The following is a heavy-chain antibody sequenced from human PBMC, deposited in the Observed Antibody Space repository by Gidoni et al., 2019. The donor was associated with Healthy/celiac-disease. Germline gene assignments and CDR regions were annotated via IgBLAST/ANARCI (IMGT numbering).Heavy chain of an antibody. Sequence: QVQLQESGPGLVTPSQTLSLTCTVSGGSISSGSYYWSWIRQPAGKGLEWIGRIYTSGSTNYNPSLKSRVTISVDTSKNQFSLKLSSVTAADTAVDYCARKVTIWGQGTLVTVSS. V-gene: IGHV4-61*02. D-gene: IGHD4-17*01. CDR1: GGSISSGSYY. J-gene: IGHJ4*02. CDR3: ARKVTI. CDR2: IYTSGST.